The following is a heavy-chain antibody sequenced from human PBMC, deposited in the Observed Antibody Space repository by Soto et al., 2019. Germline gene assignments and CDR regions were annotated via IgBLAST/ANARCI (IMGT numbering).Heavy chain of an antibody. Sequence: ASVKVSCKASGGTFSSYTIRWVRQAPGQGLEWMGRIIPILGIANYAQKFQGRVTITADKSTSTAYMELSSLRSEDTAVYYCARMYSSSGWFDPWGQGTLVTVSS. D-gene: IGHD6-6*01. CDR2: IIPILGIA. V-gene: IGHV1-69*02. CDR3: ARMYSSSGWFDP. CDR1: GGTFSSYT. J-gene: IGHJ5*02.